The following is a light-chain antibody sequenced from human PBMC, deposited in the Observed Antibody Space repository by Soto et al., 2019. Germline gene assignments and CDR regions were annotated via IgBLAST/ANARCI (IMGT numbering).Light chain of an antibody. CDR2: DAS. CDR1: QDINTY. CDR3: QQYNEPPVT. V-gene: IGKV1-33*01. Sequence: DVQMTQSPSSLSASVGDRVTITCQASQDINTYLNWYQQKPGKAPKFLIYDASNLETGVPSRFSGSGSGTHFTFTISSLQPEDIATYYCQQYNEPPVTFGGGTKVDIK. J-gene: IGKJ4*01.